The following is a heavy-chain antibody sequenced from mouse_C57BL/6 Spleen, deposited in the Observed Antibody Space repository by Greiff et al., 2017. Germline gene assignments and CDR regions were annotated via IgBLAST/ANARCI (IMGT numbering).Heavy chain of an antibody. J-gene: IGHJ3*01. D-gene: IGHD3-2*02. CDR3: ARRETAQGVFAY. V-gene: IGHV1-80*01. CDR1: GYAFSSYW. CDR2: IYPGDGDT. Sequence: QVQLQQSGAELVKPGASVKISCKASGYAFSSYWMNWVKQRPGKGLEWIGQIYPGDGDTNYNGKFKGKATLTADKSSSTAYMQLSSLTSEDSAVYFCARRETAQGVFAYWGQGTLVTVSA.